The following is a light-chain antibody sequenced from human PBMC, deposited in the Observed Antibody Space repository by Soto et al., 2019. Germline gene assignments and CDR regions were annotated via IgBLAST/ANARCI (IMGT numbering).Light chain of an antibody. CDR2: DAS. CDR1: QSISKF. V-gene: IGKV1-5*02. Sequence: DVQMTQSPSTLSASVGDRVTIICRASQSISKFLAWYQQKPGKAPKLLIYDASNLESGVPSRFSGGGGGTAFTLAISSLQPDDFATYYCQQYKSYPWTFGQGTKVEIK. J-gene: IGKJ1*01. CDR3: QQYKSYPWT.